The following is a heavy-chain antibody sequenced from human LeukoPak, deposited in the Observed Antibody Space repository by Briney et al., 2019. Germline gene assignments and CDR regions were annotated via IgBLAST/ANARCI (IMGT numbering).Heavy chain of an antibody. CDR3: ARTITLVRGVGRFDFDN. CDR2: INPNSGGT. Sequence: ASVKVSCKASGYTFTGYYIHWVRQAPGQGLEWMGWINPNSGGTNYAQKFQGRVTMTRDTSISTAYMELSSLISDDTAVYYCARTITLVRGVGRFDFDNWGQGTLVTVSS. D-gene: IGHD3-10*01. CDR1: GYTFTGYY. J-gene: IGHJ4*02. V-gene: IGHV1-2*02.